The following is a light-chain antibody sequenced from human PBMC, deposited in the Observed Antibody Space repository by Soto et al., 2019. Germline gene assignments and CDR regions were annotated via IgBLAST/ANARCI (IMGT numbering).Light chain of an antibody. CDR2: AAY. CDR1: QSISNH. CDR3: QQSYSSPPT. Sequence: IHMTQSPSSISASVEDTVIITCRASQSISNHLNWYQQKPGKAPKLLIFAAYSLQSGVTSRFSGGRSGPDFTLTISSLQPEDFATYYCQQSYSSPPTVGQGTKVDIK. J-gene: IGKJ1*01. V-gene: IGKV1-39*01.